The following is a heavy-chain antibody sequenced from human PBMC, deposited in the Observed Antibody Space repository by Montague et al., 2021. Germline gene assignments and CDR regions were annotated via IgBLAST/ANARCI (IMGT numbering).Heavy chain of an antibody. V-gene: IGHV4-34*01. CDR2: IHHRGSIYYDPTT. CDR3: AKQYLEDS. CDR1: GGSFNAYY. D-gene: IGHD6-13*01. Sequence: SETLSLTCAVYGGSFNAYYWSWIRQSPGKGLEWIGEIHHRGSIYYDPTTDYNSSLQSRVTIAVDASKNQFSLRLRSVTVEDTAVYYCAKQYLEDSWGQGTLVTVSS. J-gene: IGHJ5*02.